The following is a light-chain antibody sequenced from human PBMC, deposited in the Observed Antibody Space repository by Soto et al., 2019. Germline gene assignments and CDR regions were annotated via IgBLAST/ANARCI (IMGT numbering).Light chain of an antibody. J-gene: IGKJ1*01. V-gene: IGKV3-20*01. Sequence: EIVMTQSRATLSVSPCERATLCASVSQSVSNNYLAWYQQKPGQAPRLLIYDASSRATGFPDRFSGSGSGTDFTLTISRLEPEDFAVYFCQHCGSSLWTFGQGTKVDIK. CDR3: QHCGSSLWT. CDR2: DAS. CDR1: QSVSNNY.